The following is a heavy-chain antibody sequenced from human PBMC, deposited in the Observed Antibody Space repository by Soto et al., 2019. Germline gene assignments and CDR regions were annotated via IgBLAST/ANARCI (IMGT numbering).Heavy chain of an antibody. J-gene: IGHJ5*02. CDR2: IYYSGST. D-gene: IGHD4-4*01. V-gene: IGHV4-59*08. Sequence: PSETLSLTCTVSGGSISSYYWSWIRQPPGKGLEWIGYIYYSGSTNYNPSLKSRVTISVDTSKNQFSLKLNSMTAADTAVYYCARHGSPMATTVISWFDPWGQGTLVTVSS. CDR1: GGSISSYY. CDR3: ARHGSPMATTVISWFDP.